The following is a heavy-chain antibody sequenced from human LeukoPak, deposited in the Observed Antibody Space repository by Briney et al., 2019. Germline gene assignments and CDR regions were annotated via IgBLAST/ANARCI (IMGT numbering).Heavy chain of an antibody. V-gene: IGHV4-59*11. Sequence: SETLSLTCTVSGGSISSHYRSWIRQPPGKGLEWIGYIYYSGSTNYNPSLKSRVTISVDTSKNQFSLKLSSVTAADTAVYYCARVNYYYYMDVWGKGTTVTVSS. CDR2: IYYSGST. CDR3: ARVNYYYYMDV. CDR1: GGSISSHY. J-gene: IGHJ6*03.